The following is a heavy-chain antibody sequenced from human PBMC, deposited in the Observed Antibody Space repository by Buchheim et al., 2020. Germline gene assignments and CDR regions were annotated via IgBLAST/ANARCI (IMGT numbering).Heavy chain of an antibody. CDR2: ISSSSSMI. CDR3: ARDSVPFDSSGYYSFDL. J-gene: IGHJ4*02. D-gene: IGHD3-22*01. CDR1: GFTFSSYT. Sequence: EVQLVESGGGLAQPGGSLRLSCAASGFTFSSYTMNWVRQAPGKGLEWVSFISSSSSMIYYADSVKGRFTISSDNAKNSLYLQMNTLSDEDTAVYYCARDSVPFDSSGYYSFDLWGPGTL. V-gene: IGHV3-48*02.